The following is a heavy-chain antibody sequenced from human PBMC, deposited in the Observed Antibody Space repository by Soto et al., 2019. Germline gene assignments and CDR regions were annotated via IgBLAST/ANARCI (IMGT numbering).Heavy chain of an antibody. CDR3: ARTPMTTVVTFYFDY. CDR2: INPNSGGT. CDR1: GYTFTGYY. D-gene: IGHD4-17*01. Sequence: GASVKVSCKASGYTFTGYYMHWVRQAPGQGLEWMGWINPNSGGTNYAQKFQGWVTMTRDTSISTAYMELSSLRSDDTAVYYCARTPMTTVVTFYFDYWGQGTLVTVSS. V-gene: IGHV1-2*04. J-gene: IGHJ4*02.